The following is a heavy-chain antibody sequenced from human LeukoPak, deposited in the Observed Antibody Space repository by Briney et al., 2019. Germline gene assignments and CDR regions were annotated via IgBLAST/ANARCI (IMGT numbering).Heavy chain of an antibody. J-gene: IGHJ4*02. D-gene: IGHD2-15*01. Sequence: SETLSLTCAVYGGSFSGYYWSWIRQPPGKGLEWIGEINHSRSTNYNPSLKSRVTISVDTSRNQFSLKLSSGAAADTAVYYCARWLGYCSGGSCPNFDYWGQGTLVTVSS. CDR1: GGSFSGYY. CDR3: ARWLGYCSGGSCPNFDY. V-gene: IGHV4-34*01. CDR2: INHSRST.